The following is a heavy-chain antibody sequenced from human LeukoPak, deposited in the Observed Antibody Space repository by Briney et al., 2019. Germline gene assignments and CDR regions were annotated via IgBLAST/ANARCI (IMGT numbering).Heavy chain of an antibody. CDR3: ACLPITVIVEDFDY. CDR1: GFTFINYW. Sequence: GGSLRLSCAASGFTFINYWMTWVRQGPGRGLEWVANVKHDGSEKNYVGSVKGRFTISRDNAKNSLYLQMNSLRAEDTAVYYCACLPITVIVEDFDYWGQGTLVTVSS. V-gene: IGHV3-7*01. J-gene: IGHJ4*02. CDR2: VKHDGSEK. D-gene: IGHD3-22*01.